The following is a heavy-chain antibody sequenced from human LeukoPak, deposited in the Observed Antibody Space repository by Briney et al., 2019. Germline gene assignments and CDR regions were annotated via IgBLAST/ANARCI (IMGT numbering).Heavy chain of an antibody. CDR1: RYTLTGYY. Sequence: GSVAVSCKASRYTLTGYYMHWVRQAPGKGLEWMGWINTNSGDTNYAQKFQGRVTMTRDTSITTAYMELSRRRSDNTAVYYCARVRTRTNVFDYWGQGTLVTVSS. CDR2: INTNSGDT. CDR3: ARVRTRTNVFDY. D-gene: IGHD3-10*02. J-gene: IGHJ4*02. V-gene: IGHV1-2*02.